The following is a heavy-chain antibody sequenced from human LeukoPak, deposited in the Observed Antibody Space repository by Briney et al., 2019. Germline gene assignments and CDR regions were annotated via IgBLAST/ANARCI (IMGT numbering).Heavy chain of an antibody. CDR2: IYYSGST. CDR1: GGSISSSSYY. D-gene: IGHD3-22*01. V-gene: IGHV4-39*01. J-gene: IGHJ3*02. Sequence: SETLSLTCTVSGGSISSSSYYWGWIRQPPGKGLEWIGSIYYSGSTYYNPSLKSRVTISVDTSKNQFSLKLSSVTAADTAVYCCARPFDSSGYYHAFDIWGQGTMVTVSS. CDR3: ARPFDSSGYYHAFDI.